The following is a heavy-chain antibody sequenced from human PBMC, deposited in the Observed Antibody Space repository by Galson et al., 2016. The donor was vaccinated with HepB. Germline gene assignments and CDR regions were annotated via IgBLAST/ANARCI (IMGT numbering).Heavy chain of an antibody. J-gene: IGHJ4*02. V-gene: IGHV3-15*07. CDR3: TTDVPDNGHDGDFDY. D-gene: IGHD1-20*01. CDR2: IKNKGHGETT. CDR1: GASISSTNW. Sequence: ETLSLTCVVSGASISSTNWWNWVRQPPGKGLEWIGRIKNKGHGETTDYGASVSGRFSVLRDDSRSLVYLQMNSLKTEDTALYYCTTDVPDNGHDGDFDYWGQGTLVTVSS.